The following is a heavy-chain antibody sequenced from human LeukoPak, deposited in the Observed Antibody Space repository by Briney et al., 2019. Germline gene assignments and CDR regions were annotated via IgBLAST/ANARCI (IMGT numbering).Heavy chain of an antibody. CDR2: ISGSGGST. CDR1: GFTFSSYA. Sequence: GGSLRLSCAASGFTFSSYAMSWVRQAPGKGLEWVSAISGSGGSTYYADSVKGRFTLSRDNSKNTLYLQMNSLRAEDTAVYYCAKDLYYDSSGYLDYWGQGTLVTVSS. CDR3: AKDLYYDSSGYLDY. D-gene: IGHD3-22*01. J-gene: IGHJ4*02. V-gene: IGHV3-23*01.